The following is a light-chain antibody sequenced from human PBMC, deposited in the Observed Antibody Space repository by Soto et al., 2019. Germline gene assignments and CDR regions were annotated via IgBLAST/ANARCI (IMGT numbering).Light chain of an antibody. V-gene: IGKV1-5*03. Sequence: DIQMTQSPSTLSASVGDRVTITCRASQSISSWLAWYQQKPGKAPKLLIYKASSLESGVPARFSGSGSGTEFALPISSLQPEEFATYYFQQYNSYTLTSGGGTKGEIK. CDR1: QSISSW. CDR2: KAS. CDR3: QQYNSYTLT. J-gene: IGKJ4*01.